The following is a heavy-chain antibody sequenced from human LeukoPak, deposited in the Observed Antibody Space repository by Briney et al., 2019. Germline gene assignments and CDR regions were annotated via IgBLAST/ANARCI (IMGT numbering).Heavy chain of an antibody. CDR3: AKSWYYYGSGSDY. Sequence: ASVKVSCKASGYTFTSYYMHWVRQAPGQGLEWMGWINPNSGGTNYAQKFQGRVTMTRDTSISTAYMELSRLRSDDTAVYYCAKSWYYYGSGSDYWGQGTLVTVSS. D-gene: IGHD3-10*01. CDR1: GYTFTSYY. J-gene: IGHJ4*02. CDR2: INPNSGGT. V-gene: IGHV1-2*02.